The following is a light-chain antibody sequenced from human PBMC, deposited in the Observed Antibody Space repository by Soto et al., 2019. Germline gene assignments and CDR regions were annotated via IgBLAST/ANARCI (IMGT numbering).Light chain of an antibody. V-gene: IGKV3-11*01. J-gene: IGKJ1*01. Sequence: EIVLTQSPATLSLSPGERATLSCRASQRVSSYLAWYQQKPGQAPSLLIYDASNRATGIPARFSGSGSGTEFTITISSLEPEDFAVYYCQQRSNWPPWTFGQGTKVEIK. CDR3: QQRSNWPPWT. CDR2: DAS. CDR1: QRVSSY.